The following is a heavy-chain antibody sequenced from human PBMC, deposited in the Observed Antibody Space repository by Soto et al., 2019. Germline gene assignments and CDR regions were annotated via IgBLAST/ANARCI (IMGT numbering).Heavy chain of an antibody. CDR1: GGTFSSYA. V-gene: IGHV1-69*01. CDR2: IIPIFGTA. Sequence: QVQLVQSGAEVKKPGSSVKVSCKASGGTFSSYAISWVRQAPGQGLEWMGGIIPIFGTANYAQKFQGRVTITADECTRTAGMELSSLRSEDTSVYYFATNRGVGTRYYYYCMDVWCQGTTVTVSS. CDR3: ATNRGVGTRYYYYCMDV. D-gene: IGHD2-21*02. J-gene: IGHJ6*02.